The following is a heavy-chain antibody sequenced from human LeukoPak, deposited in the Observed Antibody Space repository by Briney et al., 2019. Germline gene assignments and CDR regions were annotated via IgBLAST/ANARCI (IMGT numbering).Heavy chain of an antibody. V-gene: IGHV1-8*01. CDR1: GYTFTSYD. J-gene: IGHJ5*02. D-gene: IGHD2-2*02. CDR2: MNPNSGNT. CDR3: AKAGYCSSTSCYRRRWFDP. Sequence: ASVKVSCKASGYTFTSYDINWVRQAPGQGLEWMGWMNPNSGNTGYAQKFQGRVTMTRDTSISTAYMELSSLRSEDTAVYYCAKAGYCSSTSCYRRRWFDPWGQGTLVTVSS.